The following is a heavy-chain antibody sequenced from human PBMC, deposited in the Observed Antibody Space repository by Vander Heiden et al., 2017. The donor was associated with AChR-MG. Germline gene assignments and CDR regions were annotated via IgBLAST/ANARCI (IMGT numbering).Heavy chain of an antibody. CDR2: IYSGGST. Sequence: EVQLVESGGGLIQPGGSLRLSCAASGFTVSSNYMSWVRQAPGKGLEWVSVIYSGGSTYYADSVKGRFTISRDNSKNTLYLQMNSLRAEDTAVYYCARAPRVVVIRSAFDIWGQGTMVTVSS. V-gene: IGHV3-53*01. J-gene: IGHJ3*02. CDR1: GFTVSSNY. CDR3: ARAPRVVVIRSAFDI. D-gene: IGHD3-22*01.